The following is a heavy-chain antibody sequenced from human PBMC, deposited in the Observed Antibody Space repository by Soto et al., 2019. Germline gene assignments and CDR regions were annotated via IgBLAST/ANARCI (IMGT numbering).Heavy chain of an antibody. D-gene: IGHD6-19*01. V-gene: IGHV3-30*18. Sequence: QVQLVESGGGVVQPGRSLRLSCAASGFTFSSYGMHWVRQAPGKVLEWVAVISYDGSNKYYADSVKGRFTISRDNSKNTLYLEMNSLRAEDTAVYYCAKDLDSSGFRWFDPWGQGTLVTVSS. CDR2: ISYDGSNK. CDR1: GFTFSSYG. CDR3: AKDLDSSGFRWFDP. J-gene: IGHJ5*02.